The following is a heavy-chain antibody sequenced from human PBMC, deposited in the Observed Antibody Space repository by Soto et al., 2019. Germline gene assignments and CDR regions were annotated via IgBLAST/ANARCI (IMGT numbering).Heavy chain of an antibody. J-gene: IGHJ4*02. Sequence: EVQLLESGGGLVQPGGSLRLSCAASGFTFTTYAMSWVRQPPGKGLEWVSGISSSGDIPYYADSVKGRFTISRDQSKKTVYLQMNSLRAEDSALYYCSKVNSIVGDGDHDYWGQGTLVSVSS. V-gene: IGHV3-23*01. CDR1: GFTFTTYA. CDR2: ISSSGDIP. CDR3: SKVNSIVGDGDHDY. D-gene: IGHD4-17*01.